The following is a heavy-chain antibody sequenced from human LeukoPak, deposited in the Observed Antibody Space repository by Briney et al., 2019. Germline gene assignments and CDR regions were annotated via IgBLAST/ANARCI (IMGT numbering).Heavy chain of an antibody. J-gene: IGHJ4*02. Sequence: PSETLSLTCTVSGGSISNYYWSWIRQPPGKGLEWIGYIYYSGSTNYNPSLKSRVTISVDTSKNQFSLKLSSVTAADTAVYYCAKMGLVAPYYFDYWGQGTLVTVSS. CDR3: AKMGLVAPYYFDY. V-gene: IGHV4-59*01. CDR1: GGSISNYY. D-gene: IGHD5-12*01. CDR2: IYYSGST.